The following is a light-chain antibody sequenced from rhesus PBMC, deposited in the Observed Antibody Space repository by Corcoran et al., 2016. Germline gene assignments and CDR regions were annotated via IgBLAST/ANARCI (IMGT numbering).Light chain of an antibody. CDR3: QQHNSYPRT. V-gene: IGKV1-33*02. CDR2: AAS. J-gene: IGKJ1*01. CDR1: QGISSW. Sequence: DIQMTQSPSSLSASVGDRVTITCQASQGISSWLAWYQKKPGKAPKLLIYAASSLQSGVPSRFSGSGAGTDFTLTISSLQPEDFATYYCQQHNSYPRTFGQGTKVEIK.